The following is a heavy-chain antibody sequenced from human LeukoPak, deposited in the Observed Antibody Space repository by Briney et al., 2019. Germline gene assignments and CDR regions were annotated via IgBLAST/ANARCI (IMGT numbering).Heavy chain of an antibody. D-gene: IGHD3-22*01. CDR3: ASPTYYYDSSGYC. J-gene: IGHJ4*02. Sequence: ASVKVSCKASGYTFTGHYMHWVRQAPGQGLEWMGRINPNSGGTNYAQKFQGRVTMTRDTSISTAYMELSRLRSDDTAVYYCASPTYYYDSSGYCWGQGTLVTVSS. CDR1: GYTFTGHY. V-gene: IGHV1-2*06. CDR2: INPNSGGT.